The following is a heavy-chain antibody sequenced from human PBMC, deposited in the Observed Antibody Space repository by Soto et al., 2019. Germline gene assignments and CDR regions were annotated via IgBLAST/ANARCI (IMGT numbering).Heavy chain of an antibody. Sequence: DVQLLESGGGLVQPEGSLRLSCAASGFTFSSYAMGRVRQGPGKGLEWVAVVSIGGSTHYADSVRGRFTISRDNSKNTLSLQMNSLTAEDTAVYFCAKRRGDGGHFDYWGQGALVTVSS. D-gene: IGHD2-21*02. CDR3: AKRRGDGGHFDY. CDR1: GFTFSSYA. J-gene: IGHJ4*02. CDR2: VSIGGST. V-gene: IGHV3-23*01.